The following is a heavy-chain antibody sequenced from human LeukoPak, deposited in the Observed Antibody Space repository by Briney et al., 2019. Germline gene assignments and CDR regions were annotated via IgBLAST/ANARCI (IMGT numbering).Heavy chain of an antibody. CDR2: STRSGSTM. CDR1: GFTFSDYY. J-gene: IGHJ4*01. Sequence: PGGSLRLSCAVSGFTFSDYYMSWIRQAPGKGLEWVSYSTRSGSTMYYADSVKGRFTISRDNAKNSLFLQMNSLRAEDTAVYYCARVAVTLNFDYWGHGTLVTVSS. V-gene: IGHV3-11*04. CDR3: ARVAVTLNFDY. D-gene: IGHD4-17*01.